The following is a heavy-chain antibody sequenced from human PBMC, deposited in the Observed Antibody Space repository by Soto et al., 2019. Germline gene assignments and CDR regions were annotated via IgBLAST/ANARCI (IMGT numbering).Heavy chain of an antibody. V-gene: IGHV1-69*13. CDR3: ARVYDSSGYYSTYYGMDV. D-gene: IGHD3-22*01. Sequence: GASVKVSCKASGGTFSSYAISWVRQAPGQGLEWMGGIIPIFGTANYAQKFQGRVTITADESTSTAYMELSSLRSEDTAVYYCARVYDSSGYYSTYYGMDVWGQGITVTVSS. J-gene: IGHJ6*02. CDR1: GGTFSSYA. CDR2: IIPIFGTA.